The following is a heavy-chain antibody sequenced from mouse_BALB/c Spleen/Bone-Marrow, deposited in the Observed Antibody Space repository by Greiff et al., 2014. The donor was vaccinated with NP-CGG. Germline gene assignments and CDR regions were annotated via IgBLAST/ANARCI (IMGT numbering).Heavy chain of an antibody. D-gene: IGHD2-4*01. CDR1: GFNIKDYY. Sequence: EVKLMESGAELVRSGASVKLSCTASGFNIKDYYMHWVKQRPEQGLEWIGWIDPENGDTEYAPKFQGKATMTADTSSNTAYLQLSSLTSEDTAVYYYNARGDYDFDYFDYWGQGTTLTVSS. V-gene: IGHV14-4*02. CDR3: NARGDYDFDYFDY. CDR2: IDPENGDT. J-gene: IGHJ2*01.